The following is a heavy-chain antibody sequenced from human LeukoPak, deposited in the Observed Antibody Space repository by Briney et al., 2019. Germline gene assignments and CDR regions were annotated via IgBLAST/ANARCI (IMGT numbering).Heavy chain of an antibody. V-gene: IGHV4-39*07. D-gene: IGHD4-17*01. CDR3: AREREMTTVTNWFDP. Sequence: PSETLSLTCTVSGCSISSSSYYWGWIRQPPGKGLERIGSIYYSGRTLYKPSLKGRVTISVDTSKNQFSLKLSSVTAADTAVYYCAREREMTTVTNWFDPWGQGTLVTVSS. CDR2: IYYSGRT. J-gene: IGHJ5*02. CDR1: GCSISSSSYY.